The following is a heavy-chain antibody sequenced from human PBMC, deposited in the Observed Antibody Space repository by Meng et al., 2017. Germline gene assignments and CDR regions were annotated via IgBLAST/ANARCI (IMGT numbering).Heavy chain of an antibody. Sequence: QVKLVQSGAQVKKPGSSVKFSCKASGGTFSSYAISWVRQAPGQGLEWMGGIIPIFGTANYAQKFQGRVTITADKSTSTAYMELSSLRSEDTAVYYCASRYYYDSSGYYPNRRYYFDYWGQGTLVTVSS. J-gene: IGHJ4*02. CDR3: ASRYYYDSSGYYPNRRYYFDY. CDR1: GGTFSSYA. D-gene: IGHD3-22*01. V-gene: IGHV1-69*06. CDR2: IIPIFGTA.